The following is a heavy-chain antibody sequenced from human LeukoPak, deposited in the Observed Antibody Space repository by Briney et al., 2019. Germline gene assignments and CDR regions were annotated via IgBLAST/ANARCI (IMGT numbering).Heavy chain of an antibody. J-gene: IGHJ6*02. CDR3: ARDLATRDYYYGVDV. D-gene: IGHD5-12*01. CDR2: ISSSSSYI. Sequence: KPGGSLRLSCAASGFTFSSYSMNWVRQAPGKGLEWVSSISSSSSYIYYADSVKGRFTISRDNAKNSLYLQMNSLRAEDTAVYYCARDLATRDYYYGVDVWGQGTTVTVSS. CDR1: GFTFSSYS. V-gene: IGHV3-21*01.